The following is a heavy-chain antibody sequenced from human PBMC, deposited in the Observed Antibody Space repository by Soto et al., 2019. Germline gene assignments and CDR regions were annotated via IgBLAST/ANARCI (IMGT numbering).Heavy chain of an antibody. D-gene: IGHD6-19*01. CDR3: ARGHSSGWYLDWFDP. Sequence: SETLSLTCTVSGGSTSSSSYYWGWIRQPPGKGLEWIGRIYYSGSAYYNPSLKSRVTISVDTSKNQFSLKLSSVTAADTAVYYCARGHSSGWYLDWFDPWGQGTLVTVSS. V-gene: IGHV4-39*01. CDR2: IYYSGSA. CDR1: GGSTSSSSYY. J-gene: IGHJ5*02.